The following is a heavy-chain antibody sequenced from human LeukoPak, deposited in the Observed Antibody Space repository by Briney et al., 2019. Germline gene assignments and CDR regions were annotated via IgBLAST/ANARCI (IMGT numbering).Heavy chain of an antibody. CDR3: AKDTLSGDSSGNDAFDI. CDR1: GFTFSSYG. Sequence: GGSLRLSCAASGFTFSSYGMHWVRQAPGKGLEWGAVIWYDGSNKYYADSVKGRFTISRDNSKNTLYLQMNSLRAEDTAVYYCAKDTLSGDSSGNDAFDIWGQGTMVTVSS. CDR2: IWYDGSNK. D-gene: IGHD3-22*01. V-gene: IGHV3-33*06. J-gene: IGHJ3*02.